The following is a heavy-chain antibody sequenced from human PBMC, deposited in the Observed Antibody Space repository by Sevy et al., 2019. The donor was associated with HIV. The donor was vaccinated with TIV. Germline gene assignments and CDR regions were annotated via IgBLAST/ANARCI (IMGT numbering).Heavy chain of an antibody. CDR2: FDPEDDET. V-gene: IGHV1-24*01. Sequence: ASVKVSCMVSGYTLSELSMHWVRQAPGKGLECMGSFDPEDDETIYAQKFQGRVTMTEDTSTDTAYMELNNLRSEDTAVYYCATTKDYYDSSGSPFDYWGQGTLVTVSS. CDR3: ATTKDYYDSSGSPFDY. CDR1: GYTLSELS. J-gene: IGHJ4*02. D-gene: IGHD3-22*01.